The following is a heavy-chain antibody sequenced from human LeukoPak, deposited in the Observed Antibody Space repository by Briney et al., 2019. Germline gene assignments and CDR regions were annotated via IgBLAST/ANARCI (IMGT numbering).Heavy chain of an antibody. CDR2: ISSSGSTI. J-gene: IGHJ4*02. V-gene: IGHV3-11*01. CDR1: GFTFSDYY. CDR3: ARQSYYYDSSGHYVYYFDY. Sequence: GGSLRLSCAAPGFTFSDYYMSWIRQAPGKGLEWVSDISSSGSTIYYADSVKGRFTISRDNAKNSLYLQMNSLRAEDTAVYYCARQSYYYDSSGHYVYYFDYWGQGTLVTVSS. D-gene: IGHD3-22*01.